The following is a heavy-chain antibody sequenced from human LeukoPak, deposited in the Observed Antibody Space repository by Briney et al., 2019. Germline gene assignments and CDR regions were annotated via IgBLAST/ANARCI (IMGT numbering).Heavy chain of an antibody. V-gene: IGHV1-18*01. D-gene: IGHD6-19*01. CDR3: ASELAVAGTWTDY. Sequence: ASVKASCKASGYTFTSYGISWVRQAPGQGLEWMGWISAYNGNTNYAQKLHGRVTMATDTSTSTAYMELRSLRSDDTAVYYCASELAVAGTWTDYWGQGALVTVSS. J-gene: IGHJ4*02. CDR2: ISAYNGNT. CDR1: GYTFTSYG.